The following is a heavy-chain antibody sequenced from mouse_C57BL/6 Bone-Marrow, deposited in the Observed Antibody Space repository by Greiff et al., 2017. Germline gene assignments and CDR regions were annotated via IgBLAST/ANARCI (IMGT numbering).Heavy chain of an antibody. D-gene: IGHD1-1*01. Sequence: VQLQQSGPELVKPGASVKIPCKASGYTFTDYNMDWVKQSHGKSLEWIGDINPNNGGTIYNQKFKGKATLAVDKSSSTAYMELRSLTSEDTAVYYCARGYYGSRNAMDYWGQGTSVTVSS. J-gene: IGHJ4*01. CDR1: GYTFTDYN. CDR2: INPNNGGT. CDR3: ARGYYGSRNAMDY. V-gene: IGHV1-18*01.